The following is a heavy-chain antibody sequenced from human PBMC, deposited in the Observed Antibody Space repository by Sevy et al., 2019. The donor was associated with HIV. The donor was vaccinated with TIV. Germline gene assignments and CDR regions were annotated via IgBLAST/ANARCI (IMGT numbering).Heavy chain of an antibody. CDR2: ISGGGGDT. Sequence: GGSLRLSCEASGFTFSSNAMSWVRQAPGKGLEWVSGISGGGGDTFYADSVKGRFTISRDNAKNTLLRQINSLRAEDTALYYGVKGAGYTIPNDAFDIWGQGTMVTVSS. CDR1: GFTFSSNA. V-gene: IGHV3-23*01. D-gene: IGHD2-2*02. J-gene: IGHJ3*02. CDR3: VKGAGYTIPNDAFDI.